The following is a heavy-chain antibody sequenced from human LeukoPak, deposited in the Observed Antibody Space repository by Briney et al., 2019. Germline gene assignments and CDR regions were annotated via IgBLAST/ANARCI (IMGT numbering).Heavy chain of an antibody. CDR2: IYYSGST. D-gene: IGHD4-17*01. CDR3: ARMYGDYEDYFDY. V-gene: IGHV4-31*03. J-gene: IGHJ4*02. Sequence: SETLSLTCTVSGGSISSGGYYWSWIRQHPGKGLEWIGYIYYSGSTYYNPSLKSRVTISVDTSKNQFSLKLSSVTATDTAVYYCARMYGDYEDYFDYWGQGTLVTVSS. CDR1: GGSISSGGYY.